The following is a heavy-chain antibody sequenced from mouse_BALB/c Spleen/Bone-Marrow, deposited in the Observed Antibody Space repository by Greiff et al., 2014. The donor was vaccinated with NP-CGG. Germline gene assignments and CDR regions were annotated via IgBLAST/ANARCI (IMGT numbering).Heavy chain of an antibody. CDR2: IDPYYGDT. J-gene: IGHJ1*01. CDR3: ARKAYYTNWWYFDV. D-gene: IGHD2-5*01. Sequence: VHVKQSGPELEKPGDSVKISCKASGYSFSGYNLNWVKQHSGQSLEWIGNIDPYYGDTTYNQKFKGKATLTVDRSSSTAYMQLKSLTSEDSAVYYWARKAYYTNWWYFDVWGAGTTVTVSS. CDR1: GYSFSGYN. V-gene: IGHV1-39*01.